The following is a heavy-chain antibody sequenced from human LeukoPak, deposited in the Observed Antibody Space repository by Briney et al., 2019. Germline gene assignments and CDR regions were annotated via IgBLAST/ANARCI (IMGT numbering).Heavy chain of an antibody. D-gene: IGHD7-27*01. CDR1: GFTFSDYY. CDR2: ISSSGSTI. V-gene: IGHV3-11*04. J-gene: IGHJ6*03. CDR3: ARDPWALGYCYMDV. Sequence: PGGSLRLPCAASGFTFSDYYMSWIRQAPGKGLEWVSYISSSGSTIYYADSVKGRFTISRYNAKNSLYLQMNSLRAEDTAVYYCARDPWALGYCYMDVWGKGTTVTVSS.